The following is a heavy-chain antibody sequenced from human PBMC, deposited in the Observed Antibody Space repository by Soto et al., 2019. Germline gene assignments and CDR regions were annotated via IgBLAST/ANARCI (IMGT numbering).Heavy chain of an antibody. CDR2: IHHTGDN. J-gene: IGHJ6*02. CDR3: ARGSALGAFGLDV. CDR1: GASMKNTDW. Sequence: SETLSLTCAVSGASMKNTDWWSWVRQSPGQGLEWIGEIHHTGDNKYNPSLRSRVTMSVDTSKKHVSLQLNSVTGADTAVYYCARGSALGAFGLDVWGQGTTVTVSS. V-gene: IGHV4-4*02. D-gene: IGHD1-26*01.